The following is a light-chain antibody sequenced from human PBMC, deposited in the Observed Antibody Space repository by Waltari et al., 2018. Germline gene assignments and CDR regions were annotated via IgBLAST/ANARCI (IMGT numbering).Light chain of an antibody. Sequence: ENVLTQSPGTLSLSPGERATLSCRASQSVTSNYLAWYQQKPGQAPSPLIYGASTRATGMPDRFSGSGSGTDVTLTISRLEPEDCALYFCQQYSDSPRTFGQGTKVEIK. CDR2: GAS. J-gene: IGKJ1*01. V-gene: IGKV3-20*01. CDR1: QSVTSNY. CDR3: QQYSDSPRT.